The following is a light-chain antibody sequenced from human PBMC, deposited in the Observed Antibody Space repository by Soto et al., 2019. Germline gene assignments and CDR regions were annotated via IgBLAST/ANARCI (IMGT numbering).Light chain of an antibody. Sequence: QSALTQPASVPASAGQSITISCTGTSSDVGSYNFVSWYQHHPGKAPKLMIYEGTKRPSGASNRFSGSKSGNTASLTISDLQPEDEADYYCCSYAGNYVFGSGTKLTVL. CDR1: SSDVGSYNF. CDR2: EGT. V-gene: IGLV2-23*01. J-gene: IGLJ1*01. CDR3: CSYAGNYV.